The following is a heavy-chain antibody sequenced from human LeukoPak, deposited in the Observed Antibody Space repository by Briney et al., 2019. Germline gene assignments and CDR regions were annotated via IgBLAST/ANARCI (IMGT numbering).Heavy chain of an antibody. Sequence: KRFETLSLTCTVSGGSISSYYWSWIRQPPGKGLEWIGYIYYSGSTNYNPSLKSRVTISVDTSKNQFSLKLSSVTAADTAVYYCARLALQEVGATQTYYLDYWGQGTLVTVSS. CDR2: IYYSGST. D-gene: IGHD1-26*01. V-gene: IGHV4-59*01. CDR1: GGSISSYY. CDR3: ARLALQEVGATQTYYLDY. J-gene: IGHJ4*02.